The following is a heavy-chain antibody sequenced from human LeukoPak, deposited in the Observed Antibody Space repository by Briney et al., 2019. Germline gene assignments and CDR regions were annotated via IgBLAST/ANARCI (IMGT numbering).Heavy chain of an antibody. D-gene: IGHD2-8*01. V-gene: IGHV3-11*04. CDR3: AKIGYCTNGVCPPRDY. CDR2: ISSSGSTI. CDR1: GFTFSDYY. J-gene: IGHJ4*02. Sequence: GGSLRLSCAASGFTFSDYYMSWIRQAPGKGLEWVSYISSSGSTIYYADSVKGRFTISRDNAKNSLYLQMNSLRAEDTAVYCCAKIGYCTNGVCPPRDYWGQGTLVTVSS.